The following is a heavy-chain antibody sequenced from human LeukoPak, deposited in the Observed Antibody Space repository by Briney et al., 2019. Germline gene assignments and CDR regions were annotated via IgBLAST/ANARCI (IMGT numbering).Heavy chain of an antibody. V-gene: IGHV4-34*01. CDR1: GGSFSGYY. J-gene: IGHJ4*02. CDR3: ARVGEKYYGGRIFDY. Sequence: SETLSLTCAVYGGSFSGYYWYWIRQPPGKGLEWIGEINHSGSTNYNPSLKSRVTISVDTSKNQFSLKLKSVTAADAAVYYCARVGEKYYGGRIFDYWGQGTLVTVSS. CDR2: INHSGST. D-gene: IGHD3-10*01.